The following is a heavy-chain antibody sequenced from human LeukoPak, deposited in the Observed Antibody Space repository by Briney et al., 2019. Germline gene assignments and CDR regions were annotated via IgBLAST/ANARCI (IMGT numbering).Heavy chain of an antibody. Sequence: ASVKVSCKASGYTFTSYGISWVRQAPGQGLEWMGWISAYNGNTNYAQKLQGRVTMTTDTSTSTAYMELRSLRSDDTAVYYCAREVDIVLMVYAKDNWFDPWGQGTLVTVSS. V-gene: IGHV1-18*01. D-gene: IGHD2-8*01. J-gene: IGHJ5*02. CDR3: AREVDIVLMVYAKDNWFDP. CDR2: ISAYNGNT. CDR1: GYTFTSYG.